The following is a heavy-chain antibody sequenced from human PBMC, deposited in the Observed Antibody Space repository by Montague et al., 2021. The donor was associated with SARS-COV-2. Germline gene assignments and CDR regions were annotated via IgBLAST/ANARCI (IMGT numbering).Heavy chain of an antibody. CDR3: ARAWGEWLLWGYYFDY. J-gene: IGHJ4*02. D-gene: IGHD3-3*01. Sequence: SETLSLTCTVSGGSISSSSYYCCWLLPPPGTVLEWIGSIYYSGTTYYNPSLKSLVTISVDTSKNQFSLKLSSVTAAATALYYCARAWGEWLLWGYYFDYWGQGTLVTVSS. V-gene: IGHV4-39*01. CDR2: IYYSGTT. CDR1: GGSISSSSYY.